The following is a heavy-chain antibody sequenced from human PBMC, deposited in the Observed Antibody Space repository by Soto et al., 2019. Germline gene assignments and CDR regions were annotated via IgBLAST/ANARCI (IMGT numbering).Heavy chain of an antibody. V-gene: IGHV1-18*04. CDR1: GYTFINFG. D-gene: IGHD1-1*01. Sequence: QVQLMQSAAEVKKPGASVKVSCKTSGYTFINFGITWVRQAPGQGLEWMGEIRGYNADTSYAQKFQGRISMTVYTSTTTGYMELRALRSDDTAVYYCARGRHRNPDYWGQGTLVTVSS. CDR2: IRGYNADT. J-gene: IGHJ4*02. CDR3: ARGRHRNPDY.